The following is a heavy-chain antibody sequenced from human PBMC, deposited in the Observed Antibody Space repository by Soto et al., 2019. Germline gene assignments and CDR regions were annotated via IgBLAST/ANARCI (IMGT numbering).Heavy chain of an antibody. V-gene: IGHV3-23*01. CDR2: ISGRGSST. J-gene: IGHJ4*02. D-gene: IGHD3-10*01. Sequence: EVQLLESGGGLTQPGGSLRLSCAASGFTFSSSAMNWVRQAPGKGLVWLASISGRGSSTFYADSVKGRFTISRDNSNNTLYLQMNSLRAEDTAVYYCAKDSHYFGSGSPDYWGQGTLVTVSS. CDR1: GFTFSSSA. CDR3: AKDSHYFGSGSPDY.